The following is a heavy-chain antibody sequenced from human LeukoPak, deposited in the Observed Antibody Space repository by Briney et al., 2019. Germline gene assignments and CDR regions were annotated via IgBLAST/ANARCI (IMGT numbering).Heavy chain of an antibody. CDR3: AKVGPGTSSNFVVVGVAVFDY. D-gene: IGHD2-15*01. CDR1: GFTLNSYA. Sequence: GGSPRLSCAASGFTLNSYAMSLVRHAPGKGLEWVSLTIGSGENTCYADCVPGRFTISRDNSKNTLFLQMSSLRAEDTAVYYCAKVGPGTSSNFVVVGVAVFDYWGQGTLVTVSS. J-gene: IGHJ4*02. V-gene: IGHV3-23*01. CDR2: TIGSGENT.